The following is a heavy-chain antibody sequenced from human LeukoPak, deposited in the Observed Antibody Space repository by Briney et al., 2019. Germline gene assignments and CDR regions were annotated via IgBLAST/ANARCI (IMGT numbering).Heavy chain of an antibody. CDR1: GGTFSSYA. CDR2: IIPIFGTA. V-gene: IGHV1-69*05. Sequence: ASVKVSCKASGGTFSSYAISWVRQAPGQGLEWMGGIIPIFGTANYAQKFQGRVTITTDESTSTAYMELSSLRSEDTAVYYCATDLGYSSSSGPPDYWGQGTLVTVSS. CDR3: ATDLGYSSSSGPPDY. J-gene: IGHJ4*02. D-gene: IGHD6-6*01.